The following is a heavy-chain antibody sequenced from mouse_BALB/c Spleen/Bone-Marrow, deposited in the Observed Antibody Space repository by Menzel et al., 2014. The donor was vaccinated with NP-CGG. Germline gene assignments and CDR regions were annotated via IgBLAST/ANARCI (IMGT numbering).Heavy chain of an antibody. V-gene: IGHV1-22*01. Sequence: EVKLQESGPELVKPGASVKISCKPSGYTFTDYTMHWVRQSHGKSLEWIGSINPNNGGSSCNQKFKAKATLTIDKSSSTPYMELRSLTSEDSAVYYCARAVHFDYWGQGTTLTVSS. J-gene: IGHJ2*01. CDR1: GYTFTDYT. CDR2: INPNNGGS. CDR3: ARAVHFDY.